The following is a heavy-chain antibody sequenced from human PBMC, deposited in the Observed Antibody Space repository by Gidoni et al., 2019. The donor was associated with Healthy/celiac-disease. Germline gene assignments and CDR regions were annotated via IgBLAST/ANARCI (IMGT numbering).Heavy chain of an antibody. Sequence: EVQLLESGGGLVQSGGSLRLSCAASGFTFSSYAMRWVRQAPGKGLEWVSAISGSGGSTYYADSVKGRFTISRDNSKNTLYLQMNSLRAEDTAVYYCARPVLIVGATSWFDPWGQGTLVTVSS. J-gene: IGHJ5*02. D-gene: IGHD1-26*01. CDR3: ARPVLIVGATSWFDP. CDR2: ISGSGGST. V-gene: IGHV3-23*01. CDR1: GFTFSSYA.